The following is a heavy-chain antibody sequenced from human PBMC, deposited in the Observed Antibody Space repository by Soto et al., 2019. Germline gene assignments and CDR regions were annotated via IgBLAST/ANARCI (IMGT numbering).Heavy chain of an antibody. D-gene: IGHD3-10*01. Sequence: SETLSLTCTVSGGSISSYYWSWIRQPPGKGLEWIGYIYYSGSTNYNPSLKSRVTISVDTSKNQFSLKLSSVTAADTAVYYCARGGIYGSGSYFSYYYYGMDVWGQGTTVTVSS. CDR1: GGSISSYY. CDR2: IYYSGST. V-gene: IGHV4-59*01. CDR3: ARGGIYGSGSYFSYYYYGMDV. J-gene: IGHJ6*02.